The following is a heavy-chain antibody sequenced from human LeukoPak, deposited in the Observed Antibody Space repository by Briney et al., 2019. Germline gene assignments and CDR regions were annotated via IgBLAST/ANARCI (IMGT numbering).Heavy chain of an antibody. J-gene: IGHJ4*02. CDR2: ISWNSGNI. Sequence: PGGSLRLSCAASGFTFHDYAMHWVRQAPGKGLEWVSGISWNSGNIGYADSVKGRFTISRDNAKNSLYLQMNSLRPEDTALYYCANLHGDYRDYWGQGTLVTVSS. D-gene: IGHD4-17*01. CDR1: GFTFHDYA. CDR3: ANLHGDYRDY. V-gene: IGHV3-9*01.